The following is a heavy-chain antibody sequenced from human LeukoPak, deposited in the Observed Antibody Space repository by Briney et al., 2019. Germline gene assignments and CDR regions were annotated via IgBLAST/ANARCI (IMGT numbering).Heavy chain of an antibody. J-gene: IGHJ3*02. CDR2: ISGDGGRT. Sequence: QAGGSLRLSCAASGFTFDEYDIHWVRQAPGKGLEWVSLISGDGGRTFYTDSVKGRFTFSRDKSKNSLYLQMNSLRTEDTALYYCAKDLTSVYDAFNIWGQGTMVTVSS. V-gene: IGHV3-43*02. CDR1: GFTFDEYD. CDR3: AKDLTSVYDAFNI.